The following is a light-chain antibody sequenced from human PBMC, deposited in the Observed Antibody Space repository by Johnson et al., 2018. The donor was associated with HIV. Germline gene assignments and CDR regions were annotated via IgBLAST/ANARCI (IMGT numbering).Light chain of an antibody. Sequence: QSALTQPPSMSAAPGQKVTISCSGSSSNIGNNYVSWYQQLPGTAPKLLIYDNNKRPSGIPDRFSGSKSGTSATLGITGLQTGDEADYYCGTWDSSLSARYGFGTGTKVTVL. CDR2: DNN. J-gene: IGLJ1*01. V-gene: IGLV1-51*01. CDR1: SSNIGNNY. CDR3: GTWDSSLSARYG.